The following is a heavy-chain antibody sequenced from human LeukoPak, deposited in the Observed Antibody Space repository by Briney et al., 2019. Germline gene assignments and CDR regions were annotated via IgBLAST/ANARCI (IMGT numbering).Heavy chain of an antibody. CDR1: GGSISSSSYY. CDR2: IYYSGST. V-gene: IGHV4-39*07. CDR3: ARGRSSTLPMFSAFDI. D-gene: IGHD1-26*01. J-gene: IGHJ3*02. Sequence: PSETLSLTCTVSGGSISSSSYYWGWIRQPPGKGLEWIGSIYYSGSTYYNPSLKSRVTISVDTSKNQFSLKLSSVTAADTAVYYCARGRSSTLPMFSAFDIWGQGTMVTVSS.